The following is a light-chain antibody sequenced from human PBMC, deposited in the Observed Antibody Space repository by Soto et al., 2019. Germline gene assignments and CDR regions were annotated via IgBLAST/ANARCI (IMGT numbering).Light chain of an antibody. V-gene: IGKV3-15*01. J-gene: IGKJ1*01. Sequence: DIVVTQSPATLSASPGERVTLSCRASQFVSSRLAWYQQRPGQVPRLLIYDTSTRAPGISARFSGSGSGTEFTLTINSLQPDDFATYYCQEYNTYSWTFGQGTKVDIK. CDR2: DTS. CDR1: QFVSSR. CDR3: QEYNTYSWT.